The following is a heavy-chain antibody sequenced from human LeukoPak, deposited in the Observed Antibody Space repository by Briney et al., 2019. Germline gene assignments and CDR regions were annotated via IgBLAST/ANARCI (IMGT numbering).Heavy chain of an antibody. D-gene: IGHD2-2*01. CDR2: INHSGST. CDR1: GYSISSGYY. Sequence: SETLSLTCTVSGYSISSGYYWGWIRQPPGKGLEWIGEINHSGSTNYNPSLKSRVTISVDTSKNQFSLRLSSVTAADTAVYYCARGNLSCYCPWGQGTLVTVSS. V-gene: IGHV4-38-2*02. CDR3: ARGNLSCYCP. J-gene: IGHJ5*02.